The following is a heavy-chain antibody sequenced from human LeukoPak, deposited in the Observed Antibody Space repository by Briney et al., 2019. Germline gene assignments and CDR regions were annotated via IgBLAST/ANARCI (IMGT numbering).Heavy chain of an antibody. Sequence: GGSLRLSCAASGFTFSNYDMRWVRQTPGKGLEWVSAISGTGGSTYYADSVTGRFSISRDNSKNTLYVQMNSLRAEDTAVYYCAKRGLPDYWGQETLVTVSS. CDR2: ISGTGGST. J-gene: IGHJ4*02. D-gene: IGHD3-10*01. CDR3: AKRGLPDY. V-gene: IGHV3-23*01. CDR1: GFTFSNYD.